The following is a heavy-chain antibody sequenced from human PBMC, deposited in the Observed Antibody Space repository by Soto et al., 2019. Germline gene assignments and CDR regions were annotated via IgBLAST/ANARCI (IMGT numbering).Heavy chain of an antibody. V-gene: IGHV3-48*01. CDR2: IGIGSSTK. CDR1: GFTFRNYG. D-gene: IGHD1-26*01. J-gene: IGHJ4*02. CDR3: AKDLAEGATWNLFDY. Sequence: GGSLRLSCAASGFTFRNYGMNWVRQAPGKGLEWVSYIGIGSSTKYYADSVKGRFTISRDNAKNSLYLQMNSLRAEDTALYYCAKDLAEGATWNLFDYWGQGTLVTVSS.